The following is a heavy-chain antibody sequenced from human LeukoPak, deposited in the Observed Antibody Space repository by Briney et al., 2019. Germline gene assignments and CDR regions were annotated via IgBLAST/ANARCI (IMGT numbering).Heavy chain of an antibody. CDR3: ARASRVVVTPDY. D-gene: IGHD3-22*01. Sequence: GGSLRLSCAASGFTFSSYAMSWVRQAPGKGLEWVSVTSASGGSTYYADSVKGRFTISRDNAKNSLYLQMNSLRAEDTAVYYCARASRVVVTPDYWGQGTLVTVSS. V-gene: IGHV3-23*01. CDR2: TSASGGST. CDR1: GFTFSSYA. J-gene: IGHJ4*02.